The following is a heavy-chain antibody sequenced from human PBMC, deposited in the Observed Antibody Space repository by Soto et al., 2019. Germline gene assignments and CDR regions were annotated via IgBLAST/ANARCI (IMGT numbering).Heavy chain of an antibody. Sequence: TSETLSLTCAVYGGSFSGYYWSWIRQPPGKGLEWIGEINHSGSTNYNPSLKSRVTISVDTSKNQFSLKLSSVTAADTAVYYCARGGRDGRSAWGQGTLVTVSS. J-gene: IGHJ5*02. CDR3: ARGGRDGRSA. CDR1: GGSFSGYY. CDR2: INHSGST. D-gene: IGHD6-19*01. V-gene: IGHV4-34*01.